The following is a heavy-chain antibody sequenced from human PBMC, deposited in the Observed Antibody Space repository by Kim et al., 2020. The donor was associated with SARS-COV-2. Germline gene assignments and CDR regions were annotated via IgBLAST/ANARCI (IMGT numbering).Heavy chain of an antibody. Sequence: GGSLRLSCAASGFTFSSYAMSWVRQAPGKGLEWVSAISGSGGSTYYADSVKGRFTISRDNSKNTLYLQMNSLRAEDTAVYYCAKDQLYYYGSARYYAWFDPWGQGTLVTVSS. V-gene: IGHV3-23*01. CDR1: GFTFSSYA. D-gene: IGHD3-10*01. CDR2: ISGSGGST. J-gene: IGHJ5*02. CDR3: AKDQLYYYGSARYYAWFDP.